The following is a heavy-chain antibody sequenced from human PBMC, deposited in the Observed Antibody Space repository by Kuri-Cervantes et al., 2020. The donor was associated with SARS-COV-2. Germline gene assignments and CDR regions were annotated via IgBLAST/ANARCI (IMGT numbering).Heavy chain of an antibody. D-gene: IGHD3-3*01. CDR2: IKQDGSEK. V-gene: IGHV3-7*01. CDR1: GFTFSSYS. J-gene: IGHJ6*03. CDR3: ARGRKYYDFWSGPNYYMDV. Sequence: ETLSLTCAASGFTFSSYSMNWVRQAPGKGLEWVANIKQDGSEKYYVDSVKGRFTISRDNAKNSLYLQMNSLRAEDTAVYYCARGRKYYDFWSGPNYYMDVWGKGTAVTVSS.